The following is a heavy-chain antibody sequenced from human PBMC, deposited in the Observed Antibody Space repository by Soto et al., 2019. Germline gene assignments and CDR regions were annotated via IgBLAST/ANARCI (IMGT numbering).Heavy chain of an antibody. CDR3: AKDTSSSWYPDY. Sequence: GGSLRLSCAASGFTFSSYATSWVRQAPGKGLEWVSAISGSGGSTYYADSVKGRFTISRDNSKNTLYLQMNSLRAEDTAVYYCAKDTSSSWYPDYWGQGTLVTVSS. J-gene: IGHJ4*02. D-gene: IGHD6-13*01. V-gene: IGHV3-23*01. CDR1: GFTFSSYA. CDR2: ISGSGGST.